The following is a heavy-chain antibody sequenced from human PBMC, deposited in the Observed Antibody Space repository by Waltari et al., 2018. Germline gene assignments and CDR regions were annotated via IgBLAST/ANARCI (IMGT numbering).Heavy chain of an antibody. CDR2: IYSNSETT. Sequence: QVQLQESGPGVVKPSETLSLTCAVSGGSISSGYYFWSWIRQPPGKRLEWIGGIYSNSETTSYNPSLKRRVTISKDTSKNQFSLKLNSVTAADTAVFYCVRGRNTVPYWGQGVLVTVSS. D-gene: IGHD4-4*01. J-gene: IGHJ4*02. CDR1: GGSISSGYYF. V-gene: IGHV4-61*01. CDR3: VRGRNTVPY.